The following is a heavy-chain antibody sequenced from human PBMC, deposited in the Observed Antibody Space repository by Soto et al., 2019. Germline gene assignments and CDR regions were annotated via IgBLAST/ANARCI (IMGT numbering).Heavy chain of an antibody. CDR1: GGSFSDYSWH. CDR3: SRQGSY. CDR2: RNHSGST. J-gene: IGHJ4*02. V-gene: IGHV4-34*01. Sequence: SETLSLTCAVYGGSFSDYSWHWNWIRQPPGKGLEWIGERNHSGSTSHNPSLKSRVTHXXXTXXNXLSXXLNXVTAADTAFYYCSRQGSYWGQGALVTVS.